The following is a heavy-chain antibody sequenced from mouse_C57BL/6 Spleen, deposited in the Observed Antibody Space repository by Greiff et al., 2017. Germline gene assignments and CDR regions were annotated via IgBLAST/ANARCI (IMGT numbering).Heavy chain of an antibody. CDR1: GFTFSSYG. Sequence: EVQGVESGGDLVKPGGSLKLSCAASGFTFSSYGMSWVRQTPDKRLEWVATISSGGSYTYYPDSVKGRFTISRDNAKNTLYLQMSSLKSEDTAMYYCARGGSLYYCDYWGQGTTLTVSS. CDR3: ARGGSLYYCDY. J-gene: IGHJ2*01. D-gene: IGHD1-1*02. V-gene: IGHV5-6*01. CDR2: ISSGGSYT.